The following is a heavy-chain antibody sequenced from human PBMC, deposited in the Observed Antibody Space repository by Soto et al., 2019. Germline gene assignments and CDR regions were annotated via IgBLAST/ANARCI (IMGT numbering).Heavy chain of an antibody. V-gene: IGHV4-39*01. CDR3: ARGSKIVVVPAAMFVDAFDI. CDR1: GGSISSSSYY. Sequence: QLQLQESGPGLVKPSETLSLTCTVSGGSISSSSYYWGWIRQPPGKVLEWIGSIYYSGSTYYNPSLKSRVTISVDTSKNQFSLKLSSVTAADTAVYYCARGSKIVVVPAAMFVDAFDIWGQGTMVTVSS. CDR2: IYYSGST. D-gene: IGHD2-2*01. J-gene: IGHJ3*02.